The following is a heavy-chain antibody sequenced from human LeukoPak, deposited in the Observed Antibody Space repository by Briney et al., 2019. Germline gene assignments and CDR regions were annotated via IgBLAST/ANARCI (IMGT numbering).Heavy chain of an antibody. Sequence: GGSLRLSCAASGFTFSSYGMHWVRQAPGKGLEWVAFIWNDGSNKYYVDSVKGRFTISRDNTKNTLYLQVNSLRAEDTAVYYCAKERTFCGGDCGYFDYWGQGTLVTVSS. J-gene: IGHJ4*02. V-gene: IGHV3-30*02. CDR1: GFTFSSYG. CDR3: AKERTFCGGDCGYFDY. CDR2: IWNDGSNK. D-gene: IGHD2-21*01.